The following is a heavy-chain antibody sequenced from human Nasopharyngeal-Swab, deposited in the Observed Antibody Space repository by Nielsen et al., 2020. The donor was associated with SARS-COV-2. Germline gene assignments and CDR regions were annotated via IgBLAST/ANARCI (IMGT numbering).Heavy chain of an antibody. D-gene: IGHD4-17*01. Sequence: SETLSLTCTVSGDSISSSTYYWGWIRQPPGKGLEWIGNIYYSGSTYYNPSLKSRVTISLNTSKNQFSLKLNSVTAADTAVYYCARDLTVTTPYGMDVWGQGTTVTVSS. CDR2: IYYSGST. J-gene: IGHJ6*02. CDR3: ARDLTVTTPYGMDV. V-gene: IGHV4-39*07. CDR1: GDSISSSTYY.